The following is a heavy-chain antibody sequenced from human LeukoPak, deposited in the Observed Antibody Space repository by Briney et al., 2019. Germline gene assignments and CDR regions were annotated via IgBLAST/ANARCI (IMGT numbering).Heavy chain of an antibody. Sequence: SGPTLVKPTQTLTLTCTFSGFSLSTSGVGVCWIRQPPGKALEWLALIYWNDDKRYSPSLKSRLTITKDTSKNQVVLTMTNMDPVDTATYYCAHSIGPPNCSSTSCYVYDWFDPWGQGTLVTVSS. J-gene: IGHJ5*02. D-gene: IGHD2-2*01. CDR1: GFSLSTSGVG. CDR3: AHSIGPPNCSSTSCYVYDWFDP. V-gene: IGHV2-5*01. CDR2: IYWNDDK.